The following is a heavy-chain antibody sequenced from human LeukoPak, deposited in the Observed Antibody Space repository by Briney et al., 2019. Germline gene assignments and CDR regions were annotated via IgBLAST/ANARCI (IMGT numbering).Heavy chain of an antibody. Sequence: AGGSLRLSCAASGFIFSSYSMNWVRQAPGKGLEWVSAISGSGTGTYYADSVKGRFTISRDNSKNTLYLQMNSLRAEDTAVYYCAKRLGGSGNYYYGMDVWGQGTTVTVSS. J-gene: IGHJ6*02. CDR2: ISGSGTGT. V-gene: IGHV3-23*01. CDR1: GFIFSSYS. D-gene: IGHD3-10*01. CDR3: AKRLGGSGNYYYGMDV.